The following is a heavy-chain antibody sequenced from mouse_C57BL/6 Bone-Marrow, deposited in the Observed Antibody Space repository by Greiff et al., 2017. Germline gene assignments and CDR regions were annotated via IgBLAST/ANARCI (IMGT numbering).Heavy chain of an antibody. CDR1: GYTFTDYY. J-gene: IGHJ3*01. V-gene: IGHV1-19*01. CDR2: INPYNGGT. D-gene: IGHD1-1*01. CDR3: ARGITTVVATRFAY. Sequence: VQLQQSGPVLVKPGASVKMSCKASGYTFTDYYMNWVKQSHGKSLEWIGVINPYNGGTSYNQKFKGKATLTVDKSSSTAYMELNSLTSEDSAVYYCARGITTVVATRFAYWGQGTLVTVSA.